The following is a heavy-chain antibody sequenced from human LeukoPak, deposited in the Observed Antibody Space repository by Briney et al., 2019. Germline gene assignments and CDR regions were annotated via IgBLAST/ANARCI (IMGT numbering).Heavy chain of an antibody. CDR2: IIPFSGVA. V-gene: IGHV1-69*01. J-gene: IGHJ6*03. D-gene: IGHD5-18*01. CDR1: GGTFNSYA. Sequence: ASAKVSRKTSGGTFNSYAIRWVRQAPGQGLEWMGGIIPFSGVASYAQKFEGRVTITADESTNTAYMELSSLRSEDTAIYYCASAISEYSSGYYHYYFYMDVWGKGTTVTVSS. CDR3: ASAISEYSSGYYHYYFYMDV.